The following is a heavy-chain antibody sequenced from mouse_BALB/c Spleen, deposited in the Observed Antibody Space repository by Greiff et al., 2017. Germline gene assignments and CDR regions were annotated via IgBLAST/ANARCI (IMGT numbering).Heavy chain of an antibody. Sequence: VQLQQSGAELVRPGTSVKISCKASGYTFTNYWLGWVKQRPGQGLEWIGEINPSNGRTNYNEKFKSKATLTVDKSSSTAYMQLSSLTSEDSAVYYCARDHYGSSFYAMDYWGQGTSVTVSS. J-gene: IGHJ4*01. V-gene: IGHV1S81*02. CDR2: INPSNGRT. CDR3: ARDHYGSSFYAMDY. CDR1: GYTFTNYW. D-gene: IGHD1-1*01.